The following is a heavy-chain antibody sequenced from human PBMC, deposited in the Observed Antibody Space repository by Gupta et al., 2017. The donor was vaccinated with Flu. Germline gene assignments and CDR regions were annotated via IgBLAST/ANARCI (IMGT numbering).Heavy chain of an antibody. V-gene: IGHV3-21*02. CDR3: ARLGGSGTAFHYFYGLDV. Sequence: EVQLLESGGGLVRPGGSLRLSCVASGFPFSTYTFTWVRQAPGKGLEWLASISRSSGYIYYADSVKGRFTISRDNSKTSLYLQMNSLRDEDTALYYCARLGGSGTAFHYFYGLDVWGRGTAVTVSS. D-gene: IGHD2-15*01. J-gene: IGHJ6*02. CDR2: ISRSSGYI. CDR1: GFPFSTYT.